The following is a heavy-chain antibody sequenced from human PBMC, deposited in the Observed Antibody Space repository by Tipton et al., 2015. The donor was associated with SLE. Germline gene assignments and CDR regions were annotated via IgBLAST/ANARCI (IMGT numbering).Heavy chain of an antibody. CDR3: ARGGLGVSYYYYMDV. V-gene: IGHV4-59*01. Sequence: TLSLTCTVSGGSIGSYYWSWIRQPPGKGLEWIGYIYYSGSTNYNPSLKSRVTISVDTSKNQFSLKLSSVTAADTAVYYCARGGLGVSYYYYMDVWGKGTTVTVSS. CDR2: IYYSGST. D-gene: IGHD1-26*01. CDR1: GGSIGSYY. J-gene: IGHJ6*03.